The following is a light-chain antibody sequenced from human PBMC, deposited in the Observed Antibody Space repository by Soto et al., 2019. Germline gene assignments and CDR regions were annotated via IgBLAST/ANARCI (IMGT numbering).Light chain of an antibody. J-gene: IGLJ3*02. CDR2: NTS. Sequence: QAVVTQEPSLTVSPGGTVTLTCASSSGAVTSAYSPNWFQQKPGQAPRTLIYNTSNKHSWTPARFSGSLLGGKAALTLSGVQPEDEAEYYCVLQYGGAWVFGRGTKLTVL. CDR1: SGAVTSAYS. CDR3: VLQYGGAWV. V-gene: IGLV7-43*01.